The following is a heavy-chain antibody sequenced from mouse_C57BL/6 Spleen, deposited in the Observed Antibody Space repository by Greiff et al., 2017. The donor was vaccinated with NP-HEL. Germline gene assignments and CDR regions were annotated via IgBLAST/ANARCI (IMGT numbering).Heavy chain of an antibody. CDR1: GYTFTDYY. J-gene: IGHJ2*01. V-gene: IGHV1-26*01. CDR2: INPNNGGT. Sequence: EVQLQQSGPELVKPGASVKISCKASGYTFTDYYMNWVQQSHGKSLEWIGDINPNNGGTSYTQKFKGKATLTVDKSSSTAYMELRSLTSEDSAVYYCARSYSKSRYYFDYWGQGTTLTVSS. CDR3: ARSYSKSRYYFDY. D-gene: IGHD2-5*01.